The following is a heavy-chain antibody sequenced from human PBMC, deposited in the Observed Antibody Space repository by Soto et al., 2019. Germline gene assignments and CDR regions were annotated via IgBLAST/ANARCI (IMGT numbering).Heavy chain of an antibody. CDR2: INHSGST. V-gene: IGHV4-34*01. CDR1: GGSFSGYY. J-gene: IGHJ4*02. Sequence: QVQLQQWGAGLLKPSETLSLTCAVYGGSFSGYYWSWIRQPPGKVLEWIGEINHSGSTNYNPSLKSRVTIAVDTSKNQFSRKLSSVTAADTAVYYCARVVEGRYFDYWGQGTLVTVSS. D-gene: IGHD1-26*01. CDR3: ARVVEGRYFDY.